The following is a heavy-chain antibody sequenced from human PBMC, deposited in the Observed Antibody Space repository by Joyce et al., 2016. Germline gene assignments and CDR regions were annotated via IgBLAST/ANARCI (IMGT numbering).Heavy chain of an antibody. J-gene: IGHJ4*02. CDR3: ARSQWLAPLMY. V-gene: IGHV4-34*02. Sequence: QVQLRQWGAGLLKPSETLSLTCAVSGGPFRGFFWTWVRQPPGKALEWIGDITTSGATNDNPSRRSRVAISVDTSNNQFSLPLTSLSAADMAVYYCARSQWLAPLMYWGQGTLVTV. D-gene: IGHD6-19*01. CDR1: GGPFRGFF. CDR2: ITTSGAT.